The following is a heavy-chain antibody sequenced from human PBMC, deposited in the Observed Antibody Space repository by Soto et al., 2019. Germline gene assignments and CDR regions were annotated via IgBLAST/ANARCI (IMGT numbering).Heavy chain of an antibody. J-gene: IGHJ4*02. V-gene: IGHV1-69*06. CDR3: AVSLAVIAVAGDDY. D-gene: IGHD6-19*01. Sequence: QVQLVQSGAEVKKPGSSVKVSCQASGGTFSSYAISWVRQAPGQGLEWMGGVIPIFGTANYAQKFQGRVTITADKSTSTAYMELSSLRSEDTAVDYCAVSLAVIAVAGDDYWGQGTLVTVSS. CDR2: VIPIFGTA. CDR1: GGTFSSYA.